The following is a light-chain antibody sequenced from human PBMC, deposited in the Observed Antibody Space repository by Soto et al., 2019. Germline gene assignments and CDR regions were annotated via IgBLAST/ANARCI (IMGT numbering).Light chain of an antibody. CDR1: QRVASSH. CDR2: DAS. J-gene: IGKJ4*01. V-gene: IGKV3-11*01. Sequence: EIVLTQSPGTLSLSPGESATLSCRASQRVASSHIAWYQQKPGQAPRLLIYDASNRATGIPARFSGSGSGTDFTLTISSLEPEDFAVYYCQQRSAFGGGTKVDIK. CDR3: QQRSA.